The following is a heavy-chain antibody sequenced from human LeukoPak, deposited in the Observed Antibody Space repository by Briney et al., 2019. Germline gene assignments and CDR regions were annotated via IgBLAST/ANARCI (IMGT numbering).Heavy chain of an antibody. J-gene: IGHJ4*02. D-gene: IGHD3/OR15-3a*01. CDR3: ARDQYDTWSRRGNFDS. CDR1: GFTFSSYA. CDR2: ISGSGDNT. V-gene: IGHV3-23*01. Sequence: SGGSLRLSCAASGFTFSSYAMSWVRQVPGKGLEWVSVISGSGDNTYYADSVKGRFTISRDNSKNMLYLQMNSLRAEDTAVFYCARDQYDTWSRRGNFDSWGQGTLVTVSS.